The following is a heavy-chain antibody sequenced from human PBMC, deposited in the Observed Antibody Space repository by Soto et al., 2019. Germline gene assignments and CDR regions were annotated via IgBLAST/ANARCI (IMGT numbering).Heavy chain of an antibody. CDR1: SGSISSRNW. J-gene: IGHJ3*02. D-gene: IGHD3-10*01. CDR3: ARSRSRILWFGELSRAFDI. Sequence: QVQLQESGPGLVKPSGTLSLTCAVSSGSISSRNWWSWVRQPPGKGLEWIGEIYHSGSTNYNPSLKSRVTISVDKSKNQFSLKRSSVTAADTAVYYCARSRSRILWFGELSRAFDIWGQGTMVTVSS. V-gene: IGHV4-4*02. CDR2: IYHSGST.